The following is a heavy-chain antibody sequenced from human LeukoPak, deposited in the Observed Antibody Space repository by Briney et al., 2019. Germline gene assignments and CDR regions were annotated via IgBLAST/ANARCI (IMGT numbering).Heavy chain of an antibody. Sequence: PGRSLRLSCTASGFTFGDYAMSWVRLAPGKGLEWVSYISTSSTTIYYADSVKGRFTISRDNAKNSLYLQMNNLRDDDTAVYFCARSFDHWGQGTLVTVSS. CDR1: GFTFGDYA. CDR3: ARSFDH. V-gene: IGHV3-48*02. J-gene: IGHJ4*02. CDR2: ISTSSTTI.